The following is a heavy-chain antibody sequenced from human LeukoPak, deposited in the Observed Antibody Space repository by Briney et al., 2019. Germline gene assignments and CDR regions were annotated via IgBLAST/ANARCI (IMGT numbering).Heavy chain of an antibody. CDR1: GYTFTSYG. CDR3: AREPNIWSAVTSPLFDY. CDR2: ISAYNGNT. J-gene: IGHJ4*02. D-gene: IGHD2/OR15-2a*01. V-gene: IGHV1-18*01. Sequence: GASVKVSCKASGYTFTSYGISWVRQAPGQGLEWMGWISAYNGNTNYAQKLQGRVTMTTDTSTSTAYMELRSLRSDDTAVYYCAREPNIWSAVTSPLFDYWGQGTLVTVSS.